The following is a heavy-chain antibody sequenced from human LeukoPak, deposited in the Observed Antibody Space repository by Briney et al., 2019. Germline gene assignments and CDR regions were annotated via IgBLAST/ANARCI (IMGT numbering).Heavy chain of an antibody. J-gene: IGHJ5*02. V-gene: IGHV3-21*01. CDR3: ARHGVPAATRSWFDP. Sequence: PGGSLRLSCAASGFTFSSYSMNWVRQAPGKGLEWVSSISSSSSYIYYVDSVKGRFTISRDNAKNSLYLQMNSLRAEDTAVYYCARHGVPAATRSWFDPWGQGTLVTVTS. CDR2: ISSSSSYI. D-gene: IGHD2-2*01. CDR1: GFTFSSYS.